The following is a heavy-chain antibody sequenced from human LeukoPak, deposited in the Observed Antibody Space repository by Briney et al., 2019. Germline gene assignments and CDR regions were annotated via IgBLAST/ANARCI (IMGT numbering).Heavy chain of an antibody. J-gene: IGHJ4*02. D-gene: IGHD5-24*01. CDR3: ARDLGDGYNSFDY. CDR1: GYTFTIYY. V-gene: IGHV1-46*01. CDR2: INPSGGST. Sequence: ASVRVSFKASGYTFTIYYMRWVRQAPGLGLEWMGIINPSGGSTSYAQKFQGRVTITREMSTTTVYMELSSLRSEDTAVYYCARDLGDGYNSFDYWGQGTLVTVSS.